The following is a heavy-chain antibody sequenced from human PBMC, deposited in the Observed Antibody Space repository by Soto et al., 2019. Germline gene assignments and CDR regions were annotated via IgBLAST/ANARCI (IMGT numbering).Heavy chain of an antibody. CDR1: GGSISSYY. V-gene: IGHV4-4*07. Sequence: PSATLSLTCPVSGGSISSYYWSWLRPPAGKGLEWIGRIYTSGSTNYNPSLKSRVTMSVDTSKNEFSLKLSSVTAADTAVYYCARVITIFGVVMANWFDPWGQGTLVTVSS. CDR2: IYTSGST. CDR3: ARVITIFGVVMANWFDP. J-gene: IGHJ5*02. D-gene: IGHD3-3*01.